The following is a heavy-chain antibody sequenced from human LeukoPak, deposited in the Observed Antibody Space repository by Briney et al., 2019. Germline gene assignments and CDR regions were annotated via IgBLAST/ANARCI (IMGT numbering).Heavy chain of an antibody. CDR3: VGATHAFDI. V-gene: IGHV4-61*02. CDR2: IYTSGST. CDR1: GGSLSSGSYY. Sequence: SETLSLTCSLSGGSLSSGSYYWSWIRQPAGKGLEWIGRIYTSGSTNYNPSLKSRVTISVDTSKNQFSLKLSSVTAADTAVYYCVGATHAFDIWGQGTMVTVSS. J-gene: IGHJ3*02.